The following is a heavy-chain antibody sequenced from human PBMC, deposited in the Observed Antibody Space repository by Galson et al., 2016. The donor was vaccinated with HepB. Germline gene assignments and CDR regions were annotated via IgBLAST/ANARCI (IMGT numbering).Heavy chain of an antibody. J-gene: IGHJ4*02. CDR1: TFTFSDYY. CDR3: AGGGGFSVGAYFDS. V-gene: IGHV3-11*01. D-gene: IGHD3-16*01. Sequence: SLRLSCAASTFTFSDYYMSWIRQAPGRGLEWISCIAGSGRPIYYADSVKGRFTISRDNARNSLYLQMNSLRAEDTAVYYCAGGGGFSVGAYFDSWGQGTLVTVSS. CDR2: IAGSGRPI.